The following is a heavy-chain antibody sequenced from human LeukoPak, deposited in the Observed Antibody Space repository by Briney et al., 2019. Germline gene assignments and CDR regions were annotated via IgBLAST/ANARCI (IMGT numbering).Heavy chain of an antibody. Sequence: GGSLRLSCAASGFTFSSYGIHWVRQAPGKGLEWVAFIRYDGSDIYYADSVKGRFTISRDNAKNSLYLQMNSLRAEDTAVYYCARDNYVWGSYRAVSFDYWGQGTLVTVSS. CDR1: GFTFSSYG. J-gene: IGHJ4*02. V-gene: IGHV3-30*02. CDR3: ARDNYVWGSYRAVSFDY. D-gene: IGHD3-16*02. CDR2: IRYDGSDI.